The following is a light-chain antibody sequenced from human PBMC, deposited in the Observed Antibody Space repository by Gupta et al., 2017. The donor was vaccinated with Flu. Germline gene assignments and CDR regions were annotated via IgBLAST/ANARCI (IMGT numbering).Light chain of an antibody. Sequence: DIVLTQSPGTLSLSPGDRATLSCRASQSVTSSYLAWYQQKPGQAPRLLIYGASSRATGISDSFSGSGSGTDFTLNISRLEPEDFAVYYCQHYSSASTMYTFGQGTKLEIK. J-gene: IGKJ2*01. CDR2: GAS. CDR3: QHYSSASTMYT. CDR1: QSVTSSY. V-gene: IGKV3-20*01.